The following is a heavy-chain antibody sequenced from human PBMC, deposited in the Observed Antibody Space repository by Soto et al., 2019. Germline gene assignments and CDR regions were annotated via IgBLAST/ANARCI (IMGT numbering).Heavy chain of an antibody. Sequence: SETLSLTCTVSGGSISSYYWSWIRQPPGKGLEWIGEINHSGSTNYNPSLKSRVTISVDTSKNQFSLKLSSVTAADTAVYYCARGKLYSGYDVWGQGTLVTVSS. D-gene: IGHD5-12*01. CDR2: INHSGST. CDR3: ARGKLYSGYDV. V-gene: IGHV4-34*01. J-gene: IGHJ4*02. CDR1: GGSISSYY.